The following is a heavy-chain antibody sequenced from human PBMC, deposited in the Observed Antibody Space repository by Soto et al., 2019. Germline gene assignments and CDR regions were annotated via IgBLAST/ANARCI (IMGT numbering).Heavy chain of an antibody. Sequence: EVQLVESGGGLVNPGGSLRLSCAASGFTFNNAWMSWVRQAPGKGLEWVCRIKSNTDGGTADYAAPVNGRFTVSRDDSNNTVYLQMNSLKTEDTDVYYCATDLKTGTERGKFDYWGQGTLVTVSS. CDR1: GFTFNNAW. J-gene: IGHJ4*02. D-gene: IGHD6-13*01. CDR2: IKSNTDGGTA. V-gene: IGHV3-15*01. CDR3: ATDLKTGTERGKFDY.